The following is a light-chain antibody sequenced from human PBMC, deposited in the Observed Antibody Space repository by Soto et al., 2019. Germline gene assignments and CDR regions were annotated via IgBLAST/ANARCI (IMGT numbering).Light chain of an antibody. CDR3: HQYYNWPYT. J-gene: IGKJ3*01. CDR2: AAS. V-gene: IGKV3-15*01. CDR1: QSVSSN. Sequence: EIVMTQSPATLSVSPGERATLSCRASQSVSSNLAWYQQKPGEAPRLLIYAASTRASGIPARFSGSGSGTEFTLTISRLQSEDFAVYYCHQYYNWPYTFGPGTKVDIK.